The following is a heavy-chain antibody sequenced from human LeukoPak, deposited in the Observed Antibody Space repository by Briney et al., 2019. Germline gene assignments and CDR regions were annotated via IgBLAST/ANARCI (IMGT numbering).Heavy chain of an antibody. CDR1: GFTFSSHW. J-gene: IGHJ6*02. CDR3: ARDWTNTGGGIAAAGTRYYGMDV. D-gene: IGHD6-13*01. CDR2: ISYDGSNK. V-gene: IGHV3-30-3*01. Sequence: GGSLRLSCAASGFTFSSHWMNWVRQAPGKGLEWVAVISYDGSNKYYADSVKGRFTISRDNSKNTLYLQMNSLRAEDTAVYYCARDWTNTGGGIAAAGTRYYGMDVWGQGTTVTVSS.